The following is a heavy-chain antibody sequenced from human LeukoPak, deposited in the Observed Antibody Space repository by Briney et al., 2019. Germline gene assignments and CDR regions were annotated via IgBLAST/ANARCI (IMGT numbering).Heavy chain of an antibody. V-gene: IGHV4-39*01. CDR1: GGSISSSCYY. Sequence: SETLSLIWTVSGGSISSSCYYWGWIRQPPGKGLEWIGSIYYSGSTYYNPSLKSRVTISVDTSKNQFSLKLSSVTAADTAVYYCAVSSYDFWSGYYPGWFDPWGQGTLVTVSS. CDR2: IYYSGST. D-gene: IGHD3-3*01. CDR3: AVSSYDFWSGYYPGWFDP. J-gene: IGHJ5*02.